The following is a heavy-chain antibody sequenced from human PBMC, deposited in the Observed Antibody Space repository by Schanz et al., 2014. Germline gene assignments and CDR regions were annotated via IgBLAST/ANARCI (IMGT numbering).Heavy chain of an antibody. CDR3: ARHLFGTDY. Sequence: QVQLQESGPGLVKPSQTLSLTCAVSGGSISSGGYTWSWIRQPPGKGLEWIGYSYYSGSTSYNPSQKLRVTISVDTSKTHSPQKLSFVTAADTAVYYCARHLFGTDYWGQGALVTVSS. V-gene: IGHV4-30-4*07. J-gene: IGHJ4*02. D-gene: IGHD1-1*01. CDR1: GGSISSGGYT. CDR2: SYYSGST.